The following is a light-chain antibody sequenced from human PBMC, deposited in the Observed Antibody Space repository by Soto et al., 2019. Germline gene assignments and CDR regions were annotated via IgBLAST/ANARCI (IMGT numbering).Light chain of an antibody. CDR1: QSISSW. CDR2: KAS. CDR3: QQYNSYSQT. V-gene: IGKV1-5*03. Sequence: DIQMTQSPSTLSASVGDRVTITCRASQSISSWLAWYQQKPGKGPKLLISKASSLASGVPSRFSGSGSGTKFTLTSSSLQPADFATYYCQQYNSYSQTFGQGTKVEIK. J-gene: IGKJ1*01.